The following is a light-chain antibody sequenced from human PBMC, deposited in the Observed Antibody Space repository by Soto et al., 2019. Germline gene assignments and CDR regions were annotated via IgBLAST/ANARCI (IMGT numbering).Light chain of an antibody. CDR3: QQYSINPLT. V-gene: IGKV1-5*03. J-gene: IGKJ4*01. CDR1: QSISAW. CDR2: KAS. Sequence: DIQMTQSPSTLSASVGDRVTITCRASQSISAWLAWYQQKPGKAPKLLIYKASTLESGVPSRFSGSGSGTESTLTISGLQPDDSATYHCQQYSINPLTFGGGTKVEIK.